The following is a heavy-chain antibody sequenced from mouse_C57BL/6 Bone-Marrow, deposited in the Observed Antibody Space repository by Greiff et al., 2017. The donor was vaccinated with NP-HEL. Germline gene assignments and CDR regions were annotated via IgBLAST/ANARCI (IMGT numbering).Heavy chain of an antibody. Sequence: EVTVVESGGGLVQPGGSLSLSCAASGFTFTDYYMSWVRQPPGKALEWLGFIRNKANGYTKAYSASVKGQFTFSRDKSQSILYLQMNALRAEDSATYYCARSIYYDYADDPFDARDYWGQGTSVTVSS. J-gene: IGHJ4*01. V-gene: IGHV7-3*01. CDR3: ARSIYYDYADDPFDARDY. D-gene: IGHD2-4*01. CDR1: GFTFTDYY. CDR2: IRNKANGYTK.